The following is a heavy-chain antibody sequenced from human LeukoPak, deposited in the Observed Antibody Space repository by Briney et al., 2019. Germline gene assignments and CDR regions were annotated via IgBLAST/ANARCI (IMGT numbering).Heavy chain of an antibody. CDR1: GFTVSSNY. V-gene: IGHV3-53*01. D-gene: IGHD6-6*01. CDR2: IYSGGST. CDR3: ARVEYSSSSKVYYYYMDV. J-gene: IGHJ6*03. Sequence: PGGPLRLSCAASGFTVSSNYMSWVRQAPGKGLDWVSIIYSGGSTYYADSVKGRFTISRDNSKNTLYLQINSLRAEDTAVYYCARVEYSSSSKVYYYYMDVWGKGTTVTVSS.